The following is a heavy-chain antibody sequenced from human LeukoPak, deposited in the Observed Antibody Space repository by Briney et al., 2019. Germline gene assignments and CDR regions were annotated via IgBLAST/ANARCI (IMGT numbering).Heavy chain of an antibody. CDR3: ARVFVVVPAAMEGDAFDI. CDR2: IYSGGST. D-gene: IGHD2-2*01. V-gene: IGHV3-53*01. Sequence: PGGSLRLSCAASGFTFSSYEMNWVRQAPGKGLEWVSVIYSGGSTYYADSVKGRFTISRDNSKNTLYLQMNSLRAEDTAVYYCARVFVVVPAAMEGDAFDIWGQGTMVTVSS. CDR1: GFTFSSYE. J-gene: IGHJ3*02.